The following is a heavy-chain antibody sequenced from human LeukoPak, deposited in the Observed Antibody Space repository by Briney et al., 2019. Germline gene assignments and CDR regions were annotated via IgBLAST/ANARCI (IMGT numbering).Heavy chain of an antibody. Sequence: GGSLRLSCAASGFTFSSYEMNWVRQAPGKGLERVSYISSSGSTIYYADSVKGRFTISRDNAKNSLYLQMNSLRAEDTAVYYCARERRYSTFDPWGQGTLVTVSS. CDR2: ISSSGSTI. D-gene: IGHD1-1*01. CDR3: ARERRYSTFDP. V-gene: IGHV3-48*03. J-gene: IGHJ5*02. CDR1: GFTFSSYE.